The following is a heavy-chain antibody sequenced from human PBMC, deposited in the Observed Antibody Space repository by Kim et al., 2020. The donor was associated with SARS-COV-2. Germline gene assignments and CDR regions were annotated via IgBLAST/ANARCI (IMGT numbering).Heavy chain of an antibody. Sequence: GGSLRLSCAASGFTFSTYAMSWVRQAPGKGLEWVSTISGSGGGTYYADSVKGRFTISRDNSKNTLYLQMNSLRAEDTAVYYCAKDETYCSSISCSFTYWGQGTLVTVSS. D-gene: IGHD2-2*01. V-gene: IGHV3-23*01. J-gene: IGHJ4*02. CDR3: AKDETYCSSISCSFTY. CDR2: ISGSGGGT. CDR1: GFTFSTYA.